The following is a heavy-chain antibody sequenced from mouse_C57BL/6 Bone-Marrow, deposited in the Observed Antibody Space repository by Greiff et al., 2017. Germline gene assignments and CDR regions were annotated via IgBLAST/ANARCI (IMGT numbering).Heavy chain of an antibody. CDR2: INPSSGNT. V-gene: IGHV1-4*01. Sequence: QVQLQQSGAELARPGASVKMSCKASGYTFTSYTMHWVKQRPGQGLEWIGYINPSSGNTKYNQKFKDKATLTADKSSSTAYMQLRSLTSEDSAVYYFARRDIYYGNCAYWGQGTLVTVSA. CDR3: ARRDIYYGNCAY. J-gene: IGHJ3*01. D-gene: IGHD2-1*01. CDR1: GYTFTSYT.